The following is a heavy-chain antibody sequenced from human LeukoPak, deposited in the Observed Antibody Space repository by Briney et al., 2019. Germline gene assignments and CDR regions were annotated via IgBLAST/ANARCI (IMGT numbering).Heavy chain of an antibody. CDR1: GGSISSGDYY. CDR3: ARVCGGDCPDAFDI. V-gene: IGHV4-30-4*01. D-gene: IGHD2-21*02. Sequence: SETLSLTCTVSGGSISSGDYYWSWIRQPPGKGLEWIGYIYYSGSTYYNPSLKSRVTISVDTSKNQFSLKLSSVTAADTAVYYCARVCGGDCPDAFDIWGQGTMVTVSS. CDR2: IYYSGST. J-gene: IGHJ3*02.